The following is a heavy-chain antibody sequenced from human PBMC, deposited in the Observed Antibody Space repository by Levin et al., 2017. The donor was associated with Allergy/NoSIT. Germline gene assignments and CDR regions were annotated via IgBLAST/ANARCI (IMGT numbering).Heavy chain of an antibody. Sequence: HPGGSLRLSCVTSGFSFSNFGMHWVRQAPGKGLEWLAVIAYDGGAKYYADSVKGRFAISRDDSKNTLFLQINSLRAEDTAVYYCAKETGYCSDGHCPGWHSYFDYWGQGTLVSVSS. D-gene: IGHD2-15*01. CDR1: GFSFSNFG. V-gene: IGHV3-30*18. CDR2: IAYDGGAK. J-gene: IGHJ4*02. CDR3: AKETGYCSDGHCPGWHSYFDY.